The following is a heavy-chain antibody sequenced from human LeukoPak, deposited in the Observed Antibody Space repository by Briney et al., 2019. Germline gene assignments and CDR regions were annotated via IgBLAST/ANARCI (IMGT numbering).Heavy chain of an antibody. Sequence: SETLSLTCTVSGGSISSSSYSWGWIRQPPGKGLEWIGSIYYSGSTYYNPSLKSRVTISVDTSKNQFSLKLSSVTAADTAVYYCARTYDYVWGSYMYYFDYWGQGTLVTVSS. J-gene: IGHJ4*02. CDR2: IYYSGST. D-gene: IGHD3-16*01. CDR3: ARTYDYVWGSYMYYFDY. CDR1: GGSISSSSYS. V-gene: IGHV4-39*01.